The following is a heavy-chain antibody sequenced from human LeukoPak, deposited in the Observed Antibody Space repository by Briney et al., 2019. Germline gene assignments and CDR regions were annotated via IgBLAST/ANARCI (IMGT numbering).Heavy chain of an antibody. CDR2: IYYSGST. CDR3: ARVYNWFDP. V-gene: IGHV4-30-4*08. CDR1: GGSFSGYY. Sequence: PSETLSLTCAVYGGSFSGYYWSWIRQHPGKGLEWIGYIYYSGSTYYNPSLKSRVTISVDTSKNQFSLKLSSVTAADTAVYYCARVYNWFDPWGQGTLVTVSS. J-gene: IGHJ5*02.